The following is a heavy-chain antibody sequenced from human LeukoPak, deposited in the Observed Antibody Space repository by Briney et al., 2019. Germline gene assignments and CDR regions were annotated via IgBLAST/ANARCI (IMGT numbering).Heavy chain of an antibody. D-gene: IGHD5-12*01. Sequence: SETLSLTWTVSTGSISNYWSSWVRQPARKGLEWIGRIYPTGTTYYNPSLTSRVTMSLDTSKNQFSLNLGSVTAADTAVYYCTRDAGGYEDYWGQGTLVTVSS. CDR2: IYPTGTT. CDR3: TRDAGGYEDY. J-gene: IGHJ4*02. CDR1: TGSISNYW. V-gene: IGHV4-4*07.